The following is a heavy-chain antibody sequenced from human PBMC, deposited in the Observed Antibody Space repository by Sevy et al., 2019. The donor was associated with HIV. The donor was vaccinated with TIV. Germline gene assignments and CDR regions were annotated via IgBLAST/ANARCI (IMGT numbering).Heavy chain of an antibody. Sequence: GGSLRLSCAASGFTFSSYSMNWVRQAPGKGLEWVSSISSSSSYIYYADSVKGRFTISRDNAKNSLYLQMNSLRAEDTAVYYCARVWGLRYFDRSFDYWGQGTLVTVSS. V-gene: IGHV3-21*01. CDR3: ARVWGLRYFDRSFDY. CDR2: ISSSSSYI. D-gene: IGHD3-9*01. J-gene: IGHJ4*02. CDR1: GFTFSSYS.